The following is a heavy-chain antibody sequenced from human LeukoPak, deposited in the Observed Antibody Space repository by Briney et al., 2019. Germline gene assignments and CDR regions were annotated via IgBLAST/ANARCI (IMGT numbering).Heavy chain of an antibody. V-gene: IGHV3-7*01. CDR2: IKQDGSEK. CDR3: ARGLPPVTRVH. J-gene: IGHJ4*02. D-gene: IGHD2-2*01. CDR1: GFTFSSYW. Sequence: GGSLRLSCAASGFTFSSYWMSWVRQAPGKGLEGVANIKQDGSEKYYVDSVKGRFTNSRDNAKNSLYLQMNSLRAEDTAVYYCARGLPPVTRVHWGQGTLVTVSS.